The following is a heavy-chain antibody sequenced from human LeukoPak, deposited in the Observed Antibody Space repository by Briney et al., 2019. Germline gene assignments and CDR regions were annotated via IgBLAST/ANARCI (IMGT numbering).Heavy chain of an antibody. CDR2: ISSSSSFI. Sequence: PGGSLRLSCAASGFTFSRYSMNWVRQAPGKGLEWLSSISSSSSFIYYADSVTGRFTISRANAKTSLYLQMNSLRAEDTAVYYCARDPPLGYCSSSCPHLDYWGQGTLVTVSS. J-gene: IGHJ4*02. V-gene: IGHV3-21*01. CDR3: ARDPPLGYCSSSCPHLDY. CDR1: GFTFSRYS. D-gene: IGHD2-2*01.